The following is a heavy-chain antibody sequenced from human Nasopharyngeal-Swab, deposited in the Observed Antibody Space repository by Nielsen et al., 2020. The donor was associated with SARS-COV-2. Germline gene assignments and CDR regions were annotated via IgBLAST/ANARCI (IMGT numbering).Heavy chain of an antibody. J-gene: IGHJ3*01. Sequence: GESLKISCAASGFTFSSYAMHWVRQAPGKGLEWVAVISYDGSNKYYEDSVKGRFTISRDNSKNTLYLQMNSLRAEDTAMYYCASPVFGVVSDAFDLWGQGTMVTVSS. D-gene: IGHD3-3*01. CDR1: GFTFSSYA. V-gene: IGHV3-30-3*01. CDR2: ISYDGSNK. CDR3: ASPVFGVVSDAFDL.